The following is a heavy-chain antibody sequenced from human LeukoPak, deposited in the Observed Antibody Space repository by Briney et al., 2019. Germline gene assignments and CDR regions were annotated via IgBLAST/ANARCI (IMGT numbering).Heavy chain of an antibody. CDR1: GGSFSAYY. J-gene: IGHJ4*02. Sequence: SETLSLTCAVYGGSFSAYYWSWIRQPPGKGLEWIGKINHSGSTNYNPSLKSRVTISVDTSKNQFSLQLTSVTAADTAVYYCARYRRSSYDSSGYSSINRHYFDYWGQGTLVTVSS. CDR2: INHSGST. D-gene: IGHD3-22*01. CDR3: ARYRRSSYDSSGYSSINRHYFDY. V-gene: IGHV4-34*01.